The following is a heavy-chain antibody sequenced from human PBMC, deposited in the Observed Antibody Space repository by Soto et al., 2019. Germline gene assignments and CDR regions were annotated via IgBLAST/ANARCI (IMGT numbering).Heavy chain of an antibody. J-gene: IGHJ6*02. Sequence: QVQLVQSGPEVKKPGSSVKVSCKASGGTFSSYAISWVRQAPGQGLEWMGGIIPIFGTANYAQKFQGRVTITADKSTSTAYMELSSLRSEDTAVYYCARVMGYCSGGSCYSQHYYYGMDVWGQGTTVTVSS. V-gene: IGHV1-69*06. CDR2: IIPIFGTA. D-gene: IGHD2-15*01. CDR1: GGTFSSYA. CDR3: ARVMGYCSGGSCYSQHYYYGMDV.